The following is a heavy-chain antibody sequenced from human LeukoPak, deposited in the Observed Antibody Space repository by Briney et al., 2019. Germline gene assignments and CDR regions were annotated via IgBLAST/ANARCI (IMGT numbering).Heavy chain of an antibody. J-gene: IGHJ4*02. CDR1: GGSISSGGYS. CDR2: IYHSGST. CDR3: ARDARSNYFDY. V-gene: IGHV4-30-2*01. Sequence: SQTLSLTCAVSGGSISSGGYSWSWIRQPPGKGLEWIGYIYHSGSTYYNPSLKSRVTISVDRSKSQFSLKLSSVTAADTAVYYCARDARSNYFDYWGQGTLVTVSS. D-gene: IGHD3-10*01.